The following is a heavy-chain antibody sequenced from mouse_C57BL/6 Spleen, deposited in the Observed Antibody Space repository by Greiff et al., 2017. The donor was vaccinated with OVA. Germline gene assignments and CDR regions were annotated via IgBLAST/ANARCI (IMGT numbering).Heavy chain of an antibody. V-gene: IGHV1-26*01. CDR2: INPNNGGT. CDR3: ARGRDWYFDV. J-gene: IGHJ1*03. Sequence: VQLQQSGPELVKPGASVKISCKASGYTFTDYYMNWVKQSHGKSLEWIGDINPNNGGTSYNQKFKGKATLTVDKSSSTAYMELRSLTSEDAAVYDCARGRDWYFDVWGTGTTVTVAS. CDR1: GYTFTDYY.